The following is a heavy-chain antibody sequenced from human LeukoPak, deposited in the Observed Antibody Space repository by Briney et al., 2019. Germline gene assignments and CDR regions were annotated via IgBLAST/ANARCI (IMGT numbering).Heavy chain of an antibody. CDR2: INHNGGT. J-gene: IGHJ3*01. V-gene: IGHV4-34*01. CDR1: GGSFSGYY. Sequence: PSETLSLTCAVYGGSFSGYYWSWIRQPPGKGLEWIGEINHNGGTNYNPSLMRRVTIAVDTSKHQISLKLTSMTAADTAMYYCASRYCSTTSCLLDAFDVWGQGTLVSVSS. D-gene: IGHD2-2*01. CDR3: ASRYCSTTSCLLDAFDV.